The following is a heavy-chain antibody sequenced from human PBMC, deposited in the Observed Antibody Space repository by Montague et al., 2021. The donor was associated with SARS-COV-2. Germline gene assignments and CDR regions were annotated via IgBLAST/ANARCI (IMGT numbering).Heavy chain of an antibody. CDR1: AGSIRAAVYF. D-gene: IGHD3-16*01. J-gene: IGHJ5*02. Sequence: SETLSLTCTVSAGSIRAAVYFWGWIRQPPGKGLEWIGRIYYSGTTYHNPSLKSRVTISVDTSKNQFSLKLSSVTAADTAVYFCARHRDNLGSLNWFAPWGQGTLVTVSS. CDR2: IYYSGTT. V-gene: IGHV4-39*01. CDR3: ARHRDNLGSLNWFAP.